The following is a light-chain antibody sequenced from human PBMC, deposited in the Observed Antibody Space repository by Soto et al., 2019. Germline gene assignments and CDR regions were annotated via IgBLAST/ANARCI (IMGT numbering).Light chain of an antibody. Sequence: TQCPATLSASLGARATLPCRASQSVRSWLAWYQQKPGTAPKLLIYDASSLESGVPSRFSGSGSGTEFTLTITSLQPDDFATYYCQQYNSYPWTFGQGTKVEI. V-gene: IGKV1-5*01. J-gene: IGKJ1*01. CDR1: QSVRSW. CDR3: QQYNSYPWT. CDR2: DAS.